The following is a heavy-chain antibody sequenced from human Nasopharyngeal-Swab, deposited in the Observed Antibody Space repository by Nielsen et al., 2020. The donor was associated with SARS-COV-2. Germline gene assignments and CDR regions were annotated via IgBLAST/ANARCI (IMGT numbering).Heavy chain of an antibody. J-gene: IGHJ3*02. V-gene: IGHV4-39*01. Sequence: RQAPGKGLEWIGSIYYSGSTYYNPSLMSRVTISVDTSKNQFSLKLSSVTAADTAVYYCARHGTTVTRNYAFDIWGQGTMVTVSS. CDR2: IYYSGST. CDR3: ARHGTTVTRNYAFDI. D-gene: IGHD4-17*01.